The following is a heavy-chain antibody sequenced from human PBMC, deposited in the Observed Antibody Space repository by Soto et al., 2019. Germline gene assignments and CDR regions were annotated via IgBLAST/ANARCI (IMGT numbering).Heavy chain of an antibody. V-gene: IGHV4-30-4*01. CDR3: ARDPYCGGDCYPTGYGYYYYGVDV. CDR1: GGSISSGDYY. CDR2: IYYSGST. Sequence: SETLSLTCTVSGGSISSGDYYWSWIRQPPGKGLEWIGYIYYSGSTYYNPSLKSRVTISVDTSKNQFSLKLSSVTAADTAVYYCARDPYCGGDCYPTGYGYYYYGVDVWGQGTTVTAP. J-gene: IGHJ6*02. D-gene: IGHD2-21*02.